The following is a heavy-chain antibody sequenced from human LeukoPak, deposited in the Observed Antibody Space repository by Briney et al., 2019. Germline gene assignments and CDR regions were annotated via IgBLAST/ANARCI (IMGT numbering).Heavy chain of an antibody. D-gene: IGHD5-18*01. CDR1: GYTFTGYY. CDR2: INPNSGGT. CDR3: ARDDTAINDAFDI. Sequence: GASVKVSCKASGYTFTGYYMHWVRQAPGQGLEWMGWINPNSGGTNYAQKFQGRVTMTRDTSISTAYMELSRLRSDDTAVYYCARDDTAINDAFDIWGQGTMVTVSS. V-gene: IGHV1-2*02. J-gene: IGHJ3*02.